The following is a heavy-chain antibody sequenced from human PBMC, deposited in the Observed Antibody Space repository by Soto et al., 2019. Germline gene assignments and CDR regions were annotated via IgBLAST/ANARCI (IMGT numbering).Heavy chain of an antibody. D-gene: IGHD6-19*01. CDR3: AKRRDIFYSSGWYYFDY. CDR2: ISYDGSNK. CDR1: GFTFSSYG. Sequence: GGSLRLSCAASGFTFSSYGMHWVRQAPGKGLEWVAVISYDGSNKYYADSVKGRFTISRDNSKNTLYLQMNSLRAEDTAVYYCAKRRDIFYSSGWYYFDYWGQGTLVTVSS. J-gene: IGHJ4*02. V-gene: IGHV3-30*18.